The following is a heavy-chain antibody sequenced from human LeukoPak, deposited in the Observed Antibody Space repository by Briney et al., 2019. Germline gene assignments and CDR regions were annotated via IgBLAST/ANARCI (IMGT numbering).Heavy chain of an antibody. J-gene: IGHJ3*02. V-gene: IGHV1-18*01. Sequence: GASVKVSCKASGYTFTSYGISWVRQAPGQGLEWMGWISAYNGNTNYAQKLQGRVTMTTDTSTSTAYMELRSLRSDDTAVYYCATFGSHYDFWSGYSTRRAFDIWGQGTMVTVSS. CDR3: ATFGSHYDFWSGYSTRRAFDI. CDR1: GYTFTSYG. D-gene: IGHD3-3*01. CDR2: ISAYNGNT.